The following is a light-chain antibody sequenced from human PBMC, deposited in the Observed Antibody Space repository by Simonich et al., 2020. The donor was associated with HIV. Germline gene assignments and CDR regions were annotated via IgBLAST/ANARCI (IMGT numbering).Light chain of an antibody. CDR1: QSVSSN. Sequence: EIVLTQSPGTLSLSPGEGATLSCRASQSVSSNFAWYQQKPGQAPRLLIYGASTRATGIPARFSGSGSGTEFTLTISSMQSEDFAVYYCHQYNNWPPWTFGQGTKVEIK. V-gene: IGKV3-15*01. CDR2: GAS. CDR3: HQYNNWPPWT. J-gene: IGKJ1*01.